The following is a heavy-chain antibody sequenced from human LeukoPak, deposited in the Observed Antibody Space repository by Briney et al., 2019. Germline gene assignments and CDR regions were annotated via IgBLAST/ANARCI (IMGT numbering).Heavy chain of an antibody. CDR1: GFTFSSYG. CDR2: IRYDGSNK. Sequence: GGSLRLSCAASGFTFSSYGMHWVRQAPGKGLEWVAFIRYDGSNKYYADSVKGRFTISRDNSKNTPYLQMNSLRAEDTAVYYCAKAYYYDSSGYGSDLIQYYFDYWGQGTLVTVSS. V-gene: IGHV3-30*02. J-gene: IGHJ4*02. D-gene: IGHD3-22*01. CDR3: AKAYYYDSSGYGSDLIQYYFDY.